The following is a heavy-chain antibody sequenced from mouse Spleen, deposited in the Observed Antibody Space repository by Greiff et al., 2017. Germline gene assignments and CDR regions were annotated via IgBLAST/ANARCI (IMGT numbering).Heavy chain of an antibody. V-gene: IGHV1-50*01. Sequence: VQLQQSGAELVKPGASVKLSCKASGYTFTSYWMQWVKQRPGQGLEWIGEIDPSDSYTNYNQKFKGKATLTVDTSSSTAYMQLSSLTSEDSAVYYCARGGWPSYWGQGTLVTVSA. J-gene: IGHJ3*01. CDR3: ARGGWPSY. CDR1: GYTFTSYW. CDR2: IDPSDSYT. D-gene: IGHD2-3*01.